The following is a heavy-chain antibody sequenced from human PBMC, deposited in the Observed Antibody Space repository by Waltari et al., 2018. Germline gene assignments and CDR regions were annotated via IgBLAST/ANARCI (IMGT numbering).Heavy chain of an antibody. Sequence: QVQLVQSGAEVKKPGASVKVSCKTSGFTFTDFYLPWVRQAPGQGLEWMGGINTKSGGTDYTQNVQGRVTMTRDTSISTVYMELTRLISDDTAVYYCAKNIVTGPNSDSWGQGTLVTVSS. CDR1: GFTFTDFY. V-gene: IGHV1-2*02. CDR3: AKNIVTGPNSDS. J-gene: IGHJ4*02. D-gene: IGHD5-12*01. CDR2: INTKSGGT.